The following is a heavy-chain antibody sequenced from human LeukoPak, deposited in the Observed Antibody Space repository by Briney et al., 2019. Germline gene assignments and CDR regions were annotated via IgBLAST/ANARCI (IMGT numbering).Heavy chain of an antibody. CDR1: GYTFTRYV. CDR2: ICAYNGNP. V-gene: IGHV1-18*01. Sequence: ASVKVSCKASGYTFTRYVISWVRQAPGQGLAWMGWICAYNGNPNYAQKLQGRVTMTTDTSTSTAYMELRSLGSDDTDVYYCSRTIFGVVTSFDYWGQGTLVTVSS. D-gene: IGHD3-3*01. J-gene: IGHJ4*02. CDR3: SRTIFGVVTSFDY.